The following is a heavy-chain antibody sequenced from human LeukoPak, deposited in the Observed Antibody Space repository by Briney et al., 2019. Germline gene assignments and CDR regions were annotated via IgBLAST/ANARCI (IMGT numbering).Heavy chain of an antibody. CDR3: ARAALRRDGYNSYYYYYYMDV. V-gene: IGHV4-34*01. CDR1: GGSFSGYY. J-gene: IGHJ6*03. D-gene: IGHD5-24*01. Sequence: SETLSLTCAVYGGSFSGYYWSWIRQPPGKGLEWIGEINHSGSTNYNPSLKSRVTISVDTSRNQFSLKLSSVTAADTAVYYCARAALRRDGYNSYYYYYYMDVWGKGTTVTVSS. CDR2: INHSGST.